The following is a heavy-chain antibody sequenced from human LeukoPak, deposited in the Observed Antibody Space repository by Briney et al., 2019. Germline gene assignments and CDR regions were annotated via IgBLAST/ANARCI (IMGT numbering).Heavy chain of an antibody. V-gene: IGHV3-30-3*01. J-gene: IGHJ4*02. D-gene: IGHD2-2*01. CDR2: ISDDGSNK. Sequence: PGRSLRLSCAASGFTFSSYAMHWVRQAPGKGLEWVTLISDDGSNKYYADSVKGRFTISRDNSKNTLYLQMNSLRAEDTAVYYCAKAVVPAAPFEIDYWGQGTLVTVSS. CDR3: AKAVVPAAPFEIDY. CDR1: GFTFSSYA.